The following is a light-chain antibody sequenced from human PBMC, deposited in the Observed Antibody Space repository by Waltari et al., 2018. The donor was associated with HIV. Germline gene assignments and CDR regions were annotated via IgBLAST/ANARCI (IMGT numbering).Light chain of an antibody. CDR1: KLGDKY. V-gene: IGLV3-1*01. Sequence: SYELTQPPSVSVSPGQTASITCSGDKLGDKYACWYQQKPGQSPLLVIFQDSKRPSGIPDRFSGSNSGNTATLTISGTQAMDEADYYCQAWDSSTVVVFGGGTKLTVL. CDR3: QAWDSSTVVV. CDR2: QDS. J-gene: IGLJ2*01.